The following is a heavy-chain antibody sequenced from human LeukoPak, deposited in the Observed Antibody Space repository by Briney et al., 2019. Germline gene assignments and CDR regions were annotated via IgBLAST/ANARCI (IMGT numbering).Heavy chain of an antibody. D-gene: IGHD4-17*01. V-gene: IGHV4-59*12. CDR3: ARFFKGGDNGDYSDY. Sequence: NPSETLSLTCTVSGGSISSYYWSWIRQPPGKGLEWIGYIYYSGSTNYNPSLKSRVTISVDTSKNQFSLKLSSVTAADTAVYYCARFFKGGDNGDYSDYWGQGTLVTVSS. CDR1: GGSISSYY. J-gene: IGHJ4*02. CDR2: IYYSGST.